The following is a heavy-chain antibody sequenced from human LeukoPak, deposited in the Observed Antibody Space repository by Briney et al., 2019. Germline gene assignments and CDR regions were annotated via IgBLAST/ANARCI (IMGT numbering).Heavy chain of an antibody. CDR1: GFTFSAYS. D-gene: IGHD4-23*01. CDR2: ISSSSSTI. Sequence: GVSLRLSCAASGFTFSAYSMNWVRQAPGKGLEWVSYISSSSSTIYYAESVKGRFTISRDNAKNSLYLQMNSLRDEDTAVYYCVKVAAGHSVNYFDYWGQGTLVTVSS. J-gene: IGHJ4*02. V-gene: IGHV3-48*02. CDR3: VKVAAGHSVNYFDY.